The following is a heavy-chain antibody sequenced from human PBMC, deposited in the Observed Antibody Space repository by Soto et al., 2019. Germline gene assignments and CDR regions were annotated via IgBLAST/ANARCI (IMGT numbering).Heavy chain of an antibody. CDR2: ISGSGGST. CDR3: ARDSRPYIVATIFGY. V-gene: IGHV3-23*01. CDR1: GFTFSSYA. J-gene: IGHJ4*02. Sequence: PGGSLRLSCAASGFTFSSYAMSWVRQAPGKGLEWVSAISGSGGSTFYADSVKGRFTISRDNSKNTVYLQMNSLRAEDTAVYYCARDSRPYIVATIFGYWGQGTLVTVSS. D-gene: IGHD5-12*01.